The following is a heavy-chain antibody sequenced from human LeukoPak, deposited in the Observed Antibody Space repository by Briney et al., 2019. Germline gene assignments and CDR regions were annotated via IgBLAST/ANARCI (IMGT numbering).Heavy chain of an antibody. CDR2: IYYSGRT. J-gene: IGHJ4*02. CDR3: ARHAAGGNYGLHFDY. CDR1: GXSISSSSYY. Sequence: SETLSLTCTVSGXSISSSSYYWGWIRQPPGEGLQWIGSIYYSGRTYYKPSLKSRVTISVDTSKNQFSLKLSSVTAADTAVYYCARHAAGGNYGLHFDYWGQGTLVTVSS. V-gene: IGHV4-39*01. D-gene: IGHD3-10*01.